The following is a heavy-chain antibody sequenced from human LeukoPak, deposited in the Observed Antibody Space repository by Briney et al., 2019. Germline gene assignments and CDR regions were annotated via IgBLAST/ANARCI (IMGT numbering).Heavy chain of an antibody. J-gene: IGHJ4*02. D-gene: IGHD6-6*01. CDR1: GFSFSRSW. V-gene: IGHV3-23*01. CDR3: ATGSIAARPDY. Sequence: GSLRLSCAGSGFSFSRSWMSWVRQAPGKGLEWVSAISGSGGSTYYADSVKGRFTISRDNSKNTLYLQMNSLRAEDTAVYYCATGSIAARPDYWGQGTLVTVSS. CDR2: ISGSGGST.